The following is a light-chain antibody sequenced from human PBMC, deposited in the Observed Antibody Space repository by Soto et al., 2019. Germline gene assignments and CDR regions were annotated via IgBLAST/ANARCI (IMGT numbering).Light chain of an antibody. Sequence: QSALTQPASVSGSPGQSITISCTGTSSDVGGYNYVSWYQQHPGKAPKLMIYDVGNRPSGVSNRFSGSKSGNTASLTISGLQAEDEAGYYCSSYTSSSTVVFGGGTKVTVL. CDR3: SSYTSSSTVV. J-gene: IGLJ2*01. CDR2: DVG. V-gene: IGLV2-14*01. CDR1: SSDVGGYNY.